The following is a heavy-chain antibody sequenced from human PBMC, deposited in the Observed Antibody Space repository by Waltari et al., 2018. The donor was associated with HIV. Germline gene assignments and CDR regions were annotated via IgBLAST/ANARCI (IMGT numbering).Heavy chain of an antibody. J-gene: IGHJ3*01. D-gene: IGHD3-22*01. CDR2: IRAYNANS. CDR3: ARVKRDYFDSSGRQAFDV. CDR1: GTTFRNYG. V-gene: IGHV1-18*01. Sequence: VQLVQSAPAVKKPGASVKVSCKPSGTTFRNYGITWVRQAPGQGLEWMGWIRAYNANSNYAQKLQGRVSKTTDTSTSTGYMELRSLRSDDTAVYYCARVKRDYFDSSGRQAFDVWGHGTMVTGS.